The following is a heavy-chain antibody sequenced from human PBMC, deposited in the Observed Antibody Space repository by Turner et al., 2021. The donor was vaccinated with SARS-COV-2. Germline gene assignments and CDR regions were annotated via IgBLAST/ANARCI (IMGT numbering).Heavy chain of an antibody. V-gene: IGHV3-21*01. CDR2: ISSRISYI. J-gene: IGHJ6*02. Sequence: EVQLVESGGGLVKPGGSLGRSGAASGFTFSSYSMNWVRQAPGKGLEWVSSISSRISYIYYADSVKGRFTISRDNAKNSLYLQMNSLRAEDTAVYYCAREYYDFWSGYLGYGMDVWGQGTTVTVSS. D-gene: IGHD3-3*01. CDR3: AREYYDFWSGYLGYGMDV. CDR1: GFTFSSYS.